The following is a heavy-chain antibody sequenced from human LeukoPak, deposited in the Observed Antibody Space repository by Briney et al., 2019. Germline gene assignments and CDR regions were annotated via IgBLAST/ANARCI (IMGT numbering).Heavy chain of an antibody. J-gene: IGHJ3*02. D-gene: IGHD3-22*01. CDR1: GGSFSGYY. V-gene: IGHV4-34*01. CDR2: INHSGTT. CDR3: ARGGLADAFDI. Sequence: SETLSLTCAVYGGSFSGYYWSWIRQPPGKGLEWIGEINHSGTTNYNPSLKSRVTISLDTSKNQFSLKLSSVTAADMAAYLCARGGLADAFDIWAKGQWSPSLQ.